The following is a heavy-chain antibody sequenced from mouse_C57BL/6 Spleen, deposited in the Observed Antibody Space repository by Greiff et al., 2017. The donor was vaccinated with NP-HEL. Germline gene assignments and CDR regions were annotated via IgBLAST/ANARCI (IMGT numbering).Heavy chain of an antibody. Sequence: QVQLQQPGAELVMPGASVKLSCKASGYTFTSYWMHWVKQRPGQGLEWIGEIDPSDSYTNYNQKFKGKSTLTVDKSSSTAYMQLSSLTSEDSAVYYWARIYYGSRRYFDVWGTGTTVTVSS. CDR2: IDPSDSYT. CDR3: ARIYYGSRRYFDV. D-gene: IGHD1-1*01. J-gene: IGHJ1*03. CDR1: GYTFTSYW. V-gene: IGHV1-69*01.